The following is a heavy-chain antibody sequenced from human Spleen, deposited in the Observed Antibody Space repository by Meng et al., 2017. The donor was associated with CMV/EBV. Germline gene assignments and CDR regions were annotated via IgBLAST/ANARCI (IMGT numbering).Heavy chain of an antibody. CDR1: GFTFSSYW. Sequence: GESLKISCATSGFTFSSYWMHWVRQAPGKGLEWVAFIRYDGSNKYYADSVKGRFTISRDNSKNTLYLKMNSLRAEDTAVYYCAYRGTSGAYGMDVWGQGTTVTVSS. J-gene: IGHJ6*02. V-gene: IGHV3-30*02. D-gene: IGHD1-14*01. CDR2: IRYDGSNK. CDR3: AYRGTSGAYGMDV.